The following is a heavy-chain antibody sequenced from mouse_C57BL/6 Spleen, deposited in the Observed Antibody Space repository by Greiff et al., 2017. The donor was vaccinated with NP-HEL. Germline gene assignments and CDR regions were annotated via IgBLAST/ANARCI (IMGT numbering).Heavy chain of an antibody. D-gene: IGHD1-1*01. J-gene: IGHJ4*01. CDR1: GYTFTRYT. CDR2: INPSSGYT. V-gene: IGHV1-4*01. Sequence: QVQLKESGAELARPGASVKMSCKASGYTFTRYTMHWVKQRPGQGLEWIGYINPSSGYTKYNQKFKDKATLTADKSSSTAYMQLSSLTSEDSAVYYCARFYYYGSNYAMDYWGQGTSVTVSS. CDR3: ARFYYYGSNYAMDY.